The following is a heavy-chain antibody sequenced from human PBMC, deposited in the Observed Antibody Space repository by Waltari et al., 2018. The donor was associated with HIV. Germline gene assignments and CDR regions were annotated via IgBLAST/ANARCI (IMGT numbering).Heavy chain of an antibody. CDR2: IKQDGSEK. J-gene: IGHJ4*02. Sequence: EVQLVESGGGLVQPGGSLRLSCAASGFPFSSYWMTWVRQAPGKGLEWVANIKQDGSEKNYVDSVKGRFTISRDNAKNSLYLQINSLRAEDTAIYYCARDWSDLHYWGQGTLVTVSS. CDR3: ARDWSDLHY. V-gene: IGHV3-7*01. CDR1: GFPFSSYW.